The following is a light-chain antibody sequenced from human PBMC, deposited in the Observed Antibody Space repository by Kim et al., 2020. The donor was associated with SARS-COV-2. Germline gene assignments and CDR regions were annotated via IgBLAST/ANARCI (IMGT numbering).Light chain of an antibody. V-gene: IGLV10-54*01. CDR1: GNNVGDEG. Sequence: QTATLTCTGNGNNVGDEGVAWLQQHQGHPPKLLSYRNNNRPSGISARFSASKSGNTASLTITGLQPEDEADYYCSAWDRSLRVWVFGGGTQLTVL. CDR3: SAWDRSLRVWV. J-gene: IGLJ3*02. CDR2: RNN.